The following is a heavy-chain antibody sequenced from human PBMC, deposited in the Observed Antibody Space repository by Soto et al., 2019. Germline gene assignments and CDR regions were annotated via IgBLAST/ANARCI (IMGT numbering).Heavy chain of an antibody. Sequence: GGSLRLSCAASDFAFGSHTMAWVRQAPGKGLEWVSSISSATTYILYVDSVRGRFTISRDNAKKSLFLRMDSLTADDTAVYFCARKILTEDHSGPFELWGQGTMVTVSS. D-gene: IGHD7-27*01. J-gene: IGHJ3*01. CDR1: DFAFGSHT. V-gene: IGHV3-21*01. CDR3: ARKILTEDHSGPFEL. CDR2: ISSATTYI.